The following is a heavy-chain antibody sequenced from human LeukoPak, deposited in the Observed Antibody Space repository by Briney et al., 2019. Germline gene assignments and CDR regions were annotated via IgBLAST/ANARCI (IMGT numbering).Heavy chain of an antibody. J-gene: IGHJ3*02. CDR1: RFDLPNYN. D-gene: IGHD3-22*01. Sequence: GGSLRLSCVASRFDLPNYNMVWVRQAPGKGLEGVSSIDSNSRYIYYADSVKGRFTISRDNAKNSLYLQMNSLRAEDTAVYYCARDLHSHSSVDAFDIWGQGTMVTVSS. V-gene: IGHV3-21*01. CDR2: IDSNSRYI. CDR3: ARDLHSHSSVDAFDI.